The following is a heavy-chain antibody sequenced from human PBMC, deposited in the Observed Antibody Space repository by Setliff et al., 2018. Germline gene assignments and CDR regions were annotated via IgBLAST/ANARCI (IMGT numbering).Heavy chain of an antibody. CDR3: ARSTVTQIFYYGMDV. Sequence: ASVKVSCKASGYTFTSYGISWVRQAPGQGLEWMGWISAYNGNTNYAQKLQGRVTMTTDTSTSTAYMELRSLRSDDTAAYYCARSTVTQIFYYGMDVWGQGTTVTVSS. J-gene: IGHJ6*02. D-gene: IGHD4-17*01. CDR1: GYTFTSYG. CDR2: ISAYNGNT. V-gene: IGHV1-18*01.